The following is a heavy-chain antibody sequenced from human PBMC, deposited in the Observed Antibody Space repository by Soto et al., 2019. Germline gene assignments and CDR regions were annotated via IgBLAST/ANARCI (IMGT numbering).Heavy chain of an antibody. V-gene: IGHV1-69*04. CDR3: ARDGQGDIVLMVYATDYYYYMDV. Sequence: ASVKVSCKASGGTFSSDTISWVRQAPGQGLEWMGRIIPILGIANYAQKFQGRVTITADKSTSTAYMELSSLRSEDTAVYYCARDGQGDIVLMVYATDYYYYMDVWGKGTTVTVSS. CDR1: GGTFSSDT. J-gene: IGHJ6*03. D-gene: IGHD2-8*01. CDR2: IIPILGIA.